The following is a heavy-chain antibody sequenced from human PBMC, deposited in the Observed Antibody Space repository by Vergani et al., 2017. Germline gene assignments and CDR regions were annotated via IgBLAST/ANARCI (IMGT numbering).Heavy chain of an antibody. CDR3: ARAARPPPESPYYDYYGMDV. Sequence: QVQLVQSGAEVKKPGSSVKVSCKASGGTFSSYTISWVRQAPGQGLEWMGRIIPILGIANSAQKFQGRVTSTADQSTSTAYMELSSLRSEDTAVYYCARAARPPPESPYYDYYGMDVWGQGTTVTGSS. CDR1: GGTFSSYT. CDR2: IIPILGIA. V-gene: IGHV1-69*02. J-gene: IGHJ6*02. D-gene: IGHD1-14*01.